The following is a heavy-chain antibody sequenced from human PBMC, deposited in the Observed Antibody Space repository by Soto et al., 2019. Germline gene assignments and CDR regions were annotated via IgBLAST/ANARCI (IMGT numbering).Heavy chain of an antibody. D-gene: IGHD3-10*01. Sequence: PSETLSLTCTVSGGSINSYYWNWIRKPPGKGLEWIGHIYYTGGTNYNPSLKSRVTISEDTSKNQFSLKLSSVTAADTAVYYCARATGYYNSGSFYRAYYFDYWGQGTLVTVS. V-gene: IGHV4-59*01. J-gene: IGHJ4*02. CDR3: ARATGYYNSGSFYRAYYFDY. CDR1: GGSINSYY. CDR2: IYYTGGT.